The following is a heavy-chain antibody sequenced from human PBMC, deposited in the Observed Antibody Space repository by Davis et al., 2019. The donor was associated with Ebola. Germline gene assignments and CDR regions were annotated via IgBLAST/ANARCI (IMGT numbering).Heavy chain of an antibody. D-gene: IGHD3-3*01. CDR2: INAGNGNT. V-gene: IGHV1/OR15-3*02. CDR1: GYNFIEYF. J-gene: IGHJ5*02. Sequence: ASVKVSCKASGYNFIEYFMHWVRQAPGQGLEWMGWINAGNGNTKYSQKFQGRVTITRDTSASTAYMELSSLRSEDTAVYYCARSITIFGPFDPWGQGTLVTVSS. CDR3: ARSITIFGPFDP.